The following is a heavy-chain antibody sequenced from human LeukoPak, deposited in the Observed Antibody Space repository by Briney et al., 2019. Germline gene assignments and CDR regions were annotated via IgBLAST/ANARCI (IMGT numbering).Heavy chain of an antibody. V-gene: IGHV5-51*01. Sequence: GESLKISCKGSGYSFTSYWIGWVRQMPGKGLEWMGIIYPGDSDSRYSPSFQGQVTISADKSISTAYLQWSSLKASDTAMYYCARATRYQLPRDGGWFDPWGQGTLVTVSS. CDR3: ARATRYQLPRDGGWFDP. CDR1: GYSFTSYW. J-gene: IGHJ5*02. CDR2: IYPGDSDS. D-gene: IGHD2-2*01.